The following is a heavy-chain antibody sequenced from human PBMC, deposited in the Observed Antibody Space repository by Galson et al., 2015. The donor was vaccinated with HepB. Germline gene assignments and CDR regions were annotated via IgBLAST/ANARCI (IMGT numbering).Heavy chain of an antibody. Sequence: SVKVSCKVSGYTLTELSMHWVRQAPGKGLEWMGGFDLEDGETIYAPKFQGRVTMTEDTSTGTAYMELSSLRSEDTAVYYCATESSGDSWYFDLWGRGTLVTVSS. CDR3: ATESSGDSWYFDL. CDR2: FDLEDGET. J-gene: IGHJ2*01. D-gene: IGHD2-21*01. V-gene: IGHV1-24*01. CDR1: GYTLTELS.